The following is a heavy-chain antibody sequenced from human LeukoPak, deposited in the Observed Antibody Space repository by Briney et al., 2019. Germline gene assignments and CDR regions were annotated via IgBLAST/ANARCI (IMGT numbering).Heavy chain of an antibody. V-gene: IGHV3-49*03. J-gene: IGHJ4*02. CDR3: TRGGGYELEPFDY. D-gene: IGHD1-1*01. CDR2: IRSKAYGGTT. Sequence: PGGSLRLSCTASGFTFGDYAMSWFGQAPGKGLEWVGFIRSKAYGGTTEYAASVKGRFTISRDDSKSIAYLQMNSLKTEDTAVYYCTRGGGYELEPFDYWGQGTLVTVSS. CDR1: GFTFGDYA.